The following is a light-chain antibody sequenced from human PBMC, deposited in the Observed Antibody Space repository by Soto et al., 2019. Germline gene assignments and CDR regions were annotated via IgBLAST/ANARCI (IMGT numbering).Light chain of an antibody. CDR2: AAS. Sequence: DIQMTQSPSSLSASVGDRVTITCRASPSISTYLNWYHQKPGKAPKLLIYAASSLQSGVPSRFSGSGSGIDFALTISSLQPEDFATYYCQQTYNTPWTFGQGTKVDIK. CDR3: QQTYNTPWT. V-gene: IGKV1-39*01. J-gene: IGKJ1*01. CDR1: PSISTY.